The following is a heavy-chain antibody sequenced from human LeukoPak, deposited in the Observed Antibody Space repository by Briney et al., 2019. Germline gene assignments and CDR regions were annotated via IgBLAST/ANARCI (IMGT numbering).Heavy chain of an antibody. V-gene: IGHV3-64*01. D-gene: IGHD5-18*01. CDR1: GFTFSSYA. Sequence: AGGSLRLSCAASGFTFSSYAMHWVRQAPGKGLEYVSAISSNGGSTYYANSVKGRFTISRDNSKNTLYLQMGSLRAEDMAVYYCAGEAGYSTTGWFDPWGQGTLVTVSS. CDR2: ISSNGGST. J-gene: IGHJ5*02. CDR3: AGEAGYSTTGWFDP.